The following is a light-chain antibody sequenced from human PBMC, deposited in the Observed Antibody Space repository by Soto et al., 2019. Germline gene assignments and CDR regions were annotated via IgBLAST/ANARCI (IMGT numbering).Light chain of an antibody. CDR1: QSISSE. CDR3: QQGHNWPLT. V-gene: IGKV3-15*01. J-gene: IGKJ2*01. Sequence: EIVMTQPPATLSVSPGESATLSCRASQSISSELAWYQQKPGQPPRLLIYGASTRATGVPARFTGSGSGSDFTLTISRLQSEDFAVYYCQQGHNWPLTFGQGTRLEI. CDR2: GAS.